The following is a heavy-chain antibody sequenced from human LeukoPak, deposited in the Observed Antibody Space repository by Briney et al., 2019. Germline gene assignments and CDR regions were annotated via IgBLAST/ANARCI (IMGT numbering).Heavy chain of an antibody. V-gene: IGHV4-39*01. CDR2: IYYSGST. CDR3: AASGWYLLPGIY. Sequence: SETLSLTCTVSGGSISSTNYYWGWIRQPPGKGLEWIGSIYYSGSTYYNPSLKSRVTISVDTSKNQFSLKLSSVTAADTAVFYCAASGWYLLPGIYWGQGTLVTVSS. J-gene: IGHJ4*02. D-gene: IGHD6-19*01. CDR1: GGSISSTNYY.